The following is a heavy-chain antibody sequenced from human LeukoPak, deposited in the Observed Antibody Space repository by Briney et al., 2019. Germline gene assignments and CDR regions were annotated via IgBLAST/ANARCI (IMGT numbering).Heavy chain of an antibody. V-gene: IGHV3-48*02. CDR2: IRSSSTII. CDR1: LFTFSRYS. D-gene: IGHD3-22*01. Sequence: PGGSLRLSCAASLFTFSRYSMNWVRQAPPKGLEWVSYIRSSSTIIYYAESVKGRFTISRDNARNSLYLHMNSLRDEDTDVYSCASDSNEKSGYFNPIDYWGQGTLVTVSS. CDR3: ASDSNEKSGYFNPIDY. J-gene: IGHJ4*02.